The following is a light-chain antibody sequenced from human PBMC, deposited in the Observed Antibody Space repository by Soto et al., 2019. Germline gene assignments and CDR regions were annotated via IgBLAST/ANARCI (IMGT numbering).Light chain of an antibody. CDR3: PQYGHALLT. J-gene: IGKJ4*01. V-gene: IGKV3-20*01. CDR2: GAT. CDR1: QDVSASS. Sequence: EIVLTQSPGTLYLSPGERATLSCRASQDVSASSLAWHQQKPGQAPRLLIYGATNRATGIPDRFSGSGSETDFLLTIDRLEPEDFAVYHCPQYGHALLTFRGGTKVEMK.